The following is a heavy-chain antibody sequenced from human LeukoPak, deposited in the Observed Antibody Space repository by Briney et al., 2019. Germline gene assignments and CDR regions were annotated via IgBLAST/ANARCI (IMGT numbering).Heavy chain of an antibody. Sequence: ASVKVSCKASGNTFTTYAMNWVRQAPGQGLEWMGWINTNTGNPTYAQGFAGRFVFSLDTSVSTAYLQINSLKAEDTAVYYCARDEAAYGTKINLWGQGTLVTVSS. D-gene: IGHD2-8*01. J-gene: IGHJ4*02. V-gene: IGHV7-4-1*02. CDR2: INTNTGNP. CDR3: ARDEAAYGTKINL. CDR1: GNTFTTYA.